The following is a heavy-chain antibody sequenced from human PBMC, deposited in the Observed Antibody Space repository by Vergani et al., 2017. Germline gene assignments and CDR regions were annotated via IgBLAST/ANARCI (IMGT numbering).Heavy chain of an antibody. J-gene: IGHJ4*02. V-gene: IGHV3-9*03. D-gene: IGHD6-19*01. CDR3: ARDEAVAGSCFDKY. Sequence: EVQLVESGGGLVQPGRSLRLSCAASGFTFDDYAMHWVRQAPGKGLEWVSGISWNSGSIGYADSVKGRFTISRDNAKNSLYLQMNSLRAEDMALYYCARDEAVAGSCFDKYWGQGTLVTVSS. CDR2: ISWNSGSI. CDR1: GFTFDDYA.